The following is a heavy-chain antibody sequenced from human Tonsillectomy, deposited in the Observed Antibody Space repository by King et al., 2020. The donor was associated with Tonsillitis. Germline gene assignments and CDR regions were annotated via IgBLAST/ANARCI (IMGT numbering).Heavy chain of an antibody. D-gene: IGHD4-17*01. CDR1: AFIFRIYG. V-gene: IGHV3-30*18. J-gene: IGHJ6*02. CDR3: AKEQDAYGDYDYFYYGMDV. Sequence: VQLVESGGGVVQPGRSLRLSCAASAFIFRIYGMHWVRQAPGKGLEWVAVISYDGSNKNYADSVKGRFTISRDNSKNTLYLQMNNLRPEDTAMYFCAKEQDAYGDYDYFYYGMDVWGXXTTVTVSS. CDR2: ISYDGSNK.